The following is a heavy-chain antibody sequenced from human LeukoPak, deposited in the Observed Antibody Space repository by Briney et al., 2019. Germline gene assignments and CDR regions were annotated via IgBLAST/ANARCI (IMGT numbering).Heavy chain of an antibody. Sequence: SETLSLTCTVSGDSISNSDYYWGWIRQPPGKGLEWIALINYSGRTFYNPSLRSRVTISVDMSKNQFSLKLSSVTAADTAVYYCARLQRITMNAFDIWGQGTMVTVSS. V-gene: IGHV4-39*07. CDR2: INYSGRT. CDR3: ARLQRITMNAFDI. J-gene: IGHJ3*02. D-gene: IGHD3-22*01. CDR1: GDSISNSDYY.